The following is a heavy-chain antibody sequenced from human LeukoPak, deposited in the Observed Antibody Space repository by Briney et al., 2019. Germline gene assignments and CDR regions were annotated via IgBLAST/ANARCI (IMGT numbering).Heavy chain of an antibody. D-gene: IGHD4-17*01. Sequence: PGRSLRLSCAASGFTFSSYGMHWVRQAPAKGREGGAIISYDGSNKYYADSVKGRFTISRDNSKNTLYLQMNSLRAEDTAVYYCAKSTTVTQRGYFDYWGQGTLVTVSS. CDR3: AKSTTVTQRGYFDY. V-gene: IGHV3-30*18. CDR1: GFTFSSYG. CDR2: ISYDGSNK. J-gene: IGHJ4*02.